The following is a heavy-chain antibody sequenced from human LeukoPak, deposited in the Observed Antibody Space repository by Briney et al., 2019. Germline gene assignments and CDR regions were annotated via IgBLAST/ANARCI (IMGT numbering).Heavy chain of an antibody. Sequence: KASETLSLTCAVYGGSFSGYYWSWIRQPPGKGLEWIGEINHSGSTNYNPSLKSRVTISVDTSKNQFSLKLSSVTAADTAVYYCARGPSGYSYGRRGHGFDPWGQGTLVTVSS. CDR2: INHSGST. J-gene: IGHJ5*02. CDR1: GGSFSGYY. D-gene: IGHD5-18*01. CDR3: ARGPSGYSYGRRGHGFDP. V-gene: IGHV4-34*01.